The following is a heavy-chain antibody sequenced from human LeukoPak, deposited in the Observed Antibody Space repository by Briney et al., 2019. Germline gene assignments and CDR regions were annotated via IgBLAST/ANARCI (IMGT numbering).Heavy chain of an antibody. CDR1: AGSFSGSY. J-gene: IGHJ3*02. D-gene: IGHD2-2*01. CDR3: ARRAVVPATYPNDAFDI. V-gene: IGHV4-34*01. Sequence: LQTLSLSRAVLAGSFSGSYWIWIRQPPWKGLARIGEINHSGSTNYNPSLKSRVTISVDTSKNQFSLKLSSVTAADTAVYYCARRAVVPATYPNDAFDIWGQGTMVTVSS. CDR2: INHSGST.